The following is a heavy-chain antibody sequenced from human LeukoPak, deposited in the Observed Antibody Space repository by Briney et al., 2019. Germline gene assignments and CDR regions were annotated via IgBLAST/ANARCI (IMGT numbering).Heavy chain of an antibody. CDR1: GSTFSTYS. J-gene: IGHJ4*02. D-gene: IGHD2-15*01. CDR3: ARGYCSGGTCYSGAFVFDH. CDR2: ISTGSSYI. Sequence: GGSLRLSCAASGSTFSTYSMHWVRQAPGKGLEWVSSISTGSSYIYYADSMKGRFTISRDDAKNSLYLQMNSLRAEDTAVYYCARGYCSGGTCYSGAFVFDHWGQGTLVTVSS. V-gene: IGHV3-21*01.